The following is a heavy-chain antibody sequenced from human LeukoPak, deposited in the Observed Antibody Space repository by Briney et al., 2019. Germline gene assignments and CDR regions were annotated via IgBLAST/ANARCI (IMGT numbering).Heavy chain of an antibody. Sequence: PGGSLRLSCAASGFTVSNNYMSWVRQAPGKGLVWASSIYSGGSTYYTDSVKGRFTISRDNSKNTLYLQMNSLRAEDTAVYYCARDLAGYNSFDYWGQGTLVTVSS. CDR1: GFTVSNNY. CDR3: ARDLAGYNSFDY. D-gene: IGHD5-24*01. J-gene: IGHJ4*02. CDR2: IYSGGST. V-gene: IGHV3-66*01.